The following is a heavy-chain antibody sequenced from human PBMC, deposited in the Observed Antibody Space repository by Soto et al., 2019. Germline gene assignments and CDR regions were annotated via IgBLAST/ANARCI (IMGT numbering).Heavy chain of an antibody. CDR3: AREEYCSGGSCYEYYMDV. Sequence: SVKVSCKASGGTFSSYTISWVRQAPGQGLEWMGRIIPILGIANYAQKFQGRVTITADKSTSTAYMELSSLRSEDTAVYYCAREEYCSGGSCYEYYMDVWGKGTTVTVSS. CDR2: IIPILGIA. CDR1: GGTFSSYT. V-gene: IGHV1-69*04. J-gene: IGHJ6*03. D-gene: IGHD2-15*01.